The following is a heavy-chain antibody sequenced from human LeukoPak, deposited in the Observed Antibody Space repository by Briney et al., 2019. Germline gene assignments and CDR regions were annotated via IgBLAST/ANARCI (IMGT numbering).Heavy chain of an antibody. Sequence: SGTLSLTCAVYGGSFSGYYWSWIRQPPGKGLEWIGEINHSGSTNYNPSLKSRVTISVDTSKNQFSLKLSSVTAADTAVYYCARGSYCTNGACYPIRYYYYYGMDVWGQGTTVTVSS. CDR3: ARGSYCTNGACYPIRYYYYYGMDV. D-gene: IGHD2-8*01. V-gene: IGHV4-34*01. J-gene: IGHJ6*02. CDR1: GGSFSGYY. CDR2: INHSGST.